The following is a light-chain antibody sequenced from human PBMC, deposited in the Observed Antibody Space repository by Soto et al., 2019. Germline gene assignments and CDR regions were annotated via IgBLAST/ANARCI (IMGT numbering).Light chain of an antibody. Sequence: QSVLTQSRSVSGSPGQSVTISCTGTSSDVSWYQHHPGKAPKLMIYDVYKRPSGVPDRFSGSKSGNTASLTISGLQAEDEADYYCVSYAGRHVWVLGGGTKLTVL. CDR1: SSDV. V-gene: IGLV2-11*01. J-gene: IGLJ3*02. CDR2: DVY. CDR3: VSYAGRHVWV.